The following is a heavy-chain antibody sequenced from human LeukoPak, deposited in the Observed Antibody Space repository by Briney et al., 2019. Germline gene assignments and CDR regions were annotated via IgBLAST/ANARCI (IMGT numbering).Heavy chain of an antibody. CDR2: IIPIFGTA. CDR1: GGTFISYA. J-gene: IGHJ6*02. V-gene: IGHV1-69*13. D-gene: IGHD3-10*01. CDR3: ARSPPIKKYYYGSGSYYYHGMDV. Sequence: GASVKVSCKASGGTFISYAISWVRQAPGQGLEWMGGIIPIFGTANYAQKFQGRVTITADESTSTAYMELSSLRSEDTAVYYCARSPPIKKYYYGSGSYYYHGMDVWGQGTTVTVSS.